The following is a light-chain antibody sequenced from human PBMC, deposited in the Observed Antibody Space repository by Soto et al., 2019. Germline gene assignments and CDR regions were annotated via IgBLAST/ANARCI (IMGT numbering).Light chain of an antibody. CDR1: SGDIGGYDY. V-gene: IGLV2-14*01. Sequence: QSVLSQPASVSGSPGQSITISCTGTSGDIGGYDYVSWYQQRPGKAPKLMIYEVRYRPSGVSNRFSGSKSGNTASLTISGLQAEDEADYYCCPHTRTSNHYFFGSGTKV. CDR2: EVR. CDR3: CPHTRTSNHYF. J-gene: IGLJ1*01.